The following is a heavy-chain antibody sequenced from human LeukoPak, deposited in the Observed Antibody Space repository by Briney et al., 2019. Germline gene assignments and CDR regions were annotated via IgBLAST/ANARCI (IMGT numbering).Heavy chain of an antibody. Sequence: TSETLSLTCAVYGGSFSGYYWSWIRQPPGKGLEWLGEINHSGSTNYNPSLKSRVTISVDTSKNHLSLKLSSVTAADTAVYHCVRLQPNTGEWAFDIWGQGTMVSVSS. J-gene: IGHJ3*02. CDR2: INHSGST. CDR3: VRLQPNTGEWAFDI. D-gene: IGHD1-1*01. CDR1: GGSFSGYY. V-gene: IGHV4-34*01.